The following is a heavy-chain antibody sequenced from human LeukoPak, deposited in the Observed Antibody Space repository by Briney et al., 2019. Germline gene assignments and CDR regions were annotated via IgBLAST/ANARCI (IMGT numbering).Heavy chain of an antibody. CDR1: GFTFSSYG. J-gene: IGHJ3*02. V-gene: IGHV3-23*01. D-gene: IGHD3-22*01. CDR3: AKGYYYDSSGYYYPDAFDI. Sequence: GGSLRLSCAASGFTFSSYGMSWVRQAPGKGLEWVSAISGSGGSTYYADSVKGRFTISRDNSKNTLYLQMNSLRAEDTAVYYCAKGYYYDSSGYYYPDAFDIWGQGTMVTVSS. CDR2: ISGSGGST.